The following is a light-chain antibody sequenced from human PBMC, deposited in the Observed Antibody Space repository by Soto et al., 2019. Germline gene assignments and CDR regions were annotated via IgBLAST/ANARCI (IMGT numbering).Light chain of an antibody. V-gene: IGKV3-15*01. CDR1: QDIRSS. CDR2: GAS. Sequence: VMPQSPATLSVSPGERGIFSSMARQDIRSSLAWYQQKPGQAPRLLIYGASIRATGVPATFSGSGSGTEFTLSISSLQSEDLGVYYCQQDSSWPLTFGGGTKVDI. CDR3: QQDSSWPLT. J-gene: IGKJ4*01.